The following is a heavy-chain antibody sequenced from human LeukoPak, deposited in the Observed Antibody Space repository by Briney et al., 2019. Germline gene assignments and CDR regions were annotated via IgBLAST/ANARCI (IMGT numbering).Heavy chain of an antibody. J-gene: IGHJ3*02. V-gene: IGHV3-53*01. CDR3: ARDLGGTGTFDI. CDR1: GFTFSSSW. D-gene: IGHD2-15*01. CDR2: LYSSSYT. Sequence: GGSLRLSCAASGFTFSSSWMHWVRQVPGKGLVWVSVLYSSSYTYHADSVKGRFSISRDNSKNTLYLQMNSLRAEDTAVYYCARDLGGTGTFDIWGQGTMVTVSS.